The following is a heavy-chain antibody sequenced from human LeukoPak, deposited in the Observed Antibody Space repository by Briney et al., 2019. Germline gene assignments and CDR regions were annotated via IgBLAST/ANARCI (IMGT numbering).Heavy chain of an antibody. J-gene: IGHJ4*02. CDR2: FDPEDGET. Sequence: ASVKVSCKVSGYTLTELSMHWVRPAPGKGLEGVGGFDPEDGETIYAQKFQGRVTMTEDTSTDTAYMELSSLRSEDTAVYYCARGFYTTMALKRDYWGQGTLVTVSS. V-gene: IGHV1-24*01. CDR3: ARGFYTTMALKRDY. CDR1: GYTLTELS. D-gene: IGHD3-10*01.